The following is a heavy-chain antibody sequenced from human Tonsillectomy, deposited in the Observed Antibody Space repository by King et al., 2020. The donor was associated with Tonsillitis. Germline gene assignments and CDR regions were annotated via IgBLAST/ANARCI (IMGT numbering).Heavy chain of an antibody. Sequence: VQLVESGGGLVKPGGSLRLSCAASGFTFSDYYMSWIRQAPGKGLEGGAYSSSSSSYTNYADPVKGRFTIPRDNAKKSLSPQRNSLGAEDPPVYYCAVRLDTGMSAHGDFDMDVLGQGTTVTVSS. V-gene: IGHV3-11*06. CDR2: SSSSSSYT. D-gene: IGHD5-18*01. CDR1: GFTFSDYY. J-gene: IGHJ6*02. CDR3: AVRLDTGMSAHGDFDMDV.